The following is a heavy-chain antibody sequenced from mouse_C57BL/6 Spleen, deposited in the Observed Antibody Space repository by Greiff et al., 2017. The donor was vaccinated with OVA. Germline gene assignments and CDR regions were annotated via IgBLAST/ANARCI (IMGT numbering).Heavy chain of an antibody. Sequence: QVQLKQPGAELVRPGSSVKLSCKASGSTFPSSWLAWVKQRPGPGLEWIGNLYPSASETHYNQKFKDKATLTVDKSSSTAYMQLSSLTSEDSAVYYCARGANWYFDFWGTGTTVTVSS. V-gene: IGHV1-61*01. CDR3: ARGANWYFDF. CDR2: LYPSASET. J-gene: IGHJ1*03. CDR1: GSTFPSSW.